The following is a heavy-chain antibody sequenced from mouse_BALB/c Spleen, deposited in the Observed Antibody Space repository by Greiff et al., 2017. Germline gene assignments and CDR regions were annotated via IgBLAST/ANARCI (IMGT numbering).Heavy chain of an antibody. Sequence: DVKLVESGGGLVKPGGSLKLSCAASGFTFSSYAMSWVRQTPEKRLEWVASISSGGSTYYPDSVKGRFTISRDNARNILYLQMSSLRSEDTAMYYCARRYGYDDYWGQGTTLTVSS. CDR1: GFTFSSYA. J-gene: IGHJ2*01. CDR3: ARRYGYDDY. CDR2: ISSGGST. D-gene: IGHD2-2*01. V-gene: IGHV5-6-5*01.